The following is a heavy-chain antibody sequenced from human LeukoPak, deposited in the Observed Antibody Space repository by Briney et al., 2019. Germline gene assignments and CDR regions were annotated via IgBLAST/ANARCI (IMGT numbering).Heavy chain of an antibody. CDR3: ARVLAARPGYYYYMDV. CDR1: GGTFSSYA. D-gene: IGHD6-6*01. V-gene: IGHV1-69*05. J-gene: IGHJ6*03. Sequence: GASVKVSCKASGGTFSSYAISWVRQAPGQGLEWMGGIIPIFGTANYAQKFQGRVTITTDESTSTAYMELSSLRSGDTAVYYCARVLAARPGYYYYMDVWGKGTTVTVSS. CDR2: IIPIFGTA.